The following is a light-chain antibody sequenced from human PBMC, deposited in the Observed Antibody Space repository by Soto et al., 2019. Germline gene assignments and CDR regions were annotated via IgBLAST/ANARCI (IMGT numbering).Light chain of an antibody. V-gene: IGKV3-20*01. CDR1: QSVSSSY. J-gene: IGKJ5*01. Sequence: EMVLTQSPGTLSLSPGERATLSCRASQSVSSSYVARYQQKPGQAPRLLIYGASSRATGIPDRFSASGSGTDFTPTISGLEPEDFGVYYCQQYGSSLITFGKGTRLEIK. CDR3: QQYGSSLIT. CDR2: GAS.